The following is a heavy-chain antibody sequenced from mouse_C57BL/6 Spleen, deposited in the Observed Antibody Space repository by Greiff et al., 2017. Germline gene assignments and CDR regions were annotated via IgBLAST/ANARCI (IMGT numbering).Heavy chain of an antibody. Sequence: VQLQQSGPVLVKPGASVKMSCKASGYTFTDYYMNWVKQSHGKSLEWIGVINPYNGGPSYNQKFKGKATLTVDKSSSTAYMELNSLTSEDSAVYYCAREGVTTGFYYAMDYWGQGTSVTVSS. J-gene: IGHJ4*01. V-gene: IGHV1-19*01. D-gene: IGHD2-2*01. CDR1: GYTFTDYY. CDR3: AREGVTTGFYYAMDY. CDR2: INPYNGGP.